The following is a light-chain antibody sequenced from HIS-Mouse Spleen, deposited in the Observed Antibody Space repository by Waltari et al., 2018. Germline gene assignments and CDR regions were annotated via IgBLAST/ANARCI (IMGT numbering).Light chain of an antibody. CDR3: QVWDSSSDHVV. V-gene: IGLV3-21*03. CDR1: DIRSKS. Sequence: SYVLTQPPSVSVAPGKTARITCGGNDIRSKSVQWYQQKPGQAPVLVVYEDSDRPSGIPERFSGSNSGNTATLTISRVEAGDEADYYCQVWDSSSDHVVFGGGTKLTVL. J-gene: IGLJ2*01. CDR2: EDS.